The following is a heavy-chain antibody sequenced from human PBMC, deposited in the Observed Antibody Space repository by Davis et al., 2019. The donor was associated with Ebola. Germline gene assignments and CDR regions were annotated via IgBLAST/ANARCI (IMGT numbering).Heavy chain of an antibody. CDR2: INPSAGST. V-gene: IGHV1-46*01. Sequence: ASVKVSCKASGYTFTSYYMHWARQAPGQGLEWMGIINPSAGSTSYAQKFQSRVTMTRDTSTSTVYMELSSLRSEDTAVYYCAREGLALGELHPFDYWGQGTLVTVSS. D-gene: IGHD3-16*01. CDR1: GYTFTSYY. J-gene: IGHJ4*02. CDR3: AREGLALGELHPFDY.